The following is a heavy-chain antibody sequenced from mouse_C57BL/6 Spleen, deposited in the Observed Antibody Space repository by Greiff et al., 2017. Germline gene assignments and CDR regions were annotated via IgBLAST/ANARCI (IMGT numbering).Heavy chain of an antibody. Sequence: EVQVVESGGGLVKPGGSLKLSCAASGFTFSDYGMHWVRQAPEKGLEWVAYISSGSSTIYYADTVKGRFTISRDNAKNTLFLQMTSLRSEDTAMYYCARGRDYYAMDYWGQGTSVTVSS. CDR2: ISSGSSTI. CDR3: ARGRDYYAMDY. D-gene: IGHD3-3*01. V-gene: IGHV5-17*01. J-gene: IGHJ4*01. CDR1: GFTFSDYG.